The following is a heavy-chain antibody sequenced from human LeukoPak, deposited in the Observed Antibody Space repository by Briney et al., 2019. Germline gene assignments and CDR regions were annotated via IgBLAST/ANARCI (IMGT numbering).Heavy chain of an antibody. D-gene: IGHD2-15*01. V-gene: IGHV3-30*01. CDR1: GFTFSTYA. CDR2: ISYDGSNK. CDR3: ARGRYCSGGSCYSYYYYYNMDV. Sequence: GGSLRLSCAASGFTFSTYAMHWVRQAPGKGLEWVALISYDGSNKYYADSVKGRFTISRDNSKNTLYLQMNSLRAEDTAVYYCARGRYCSGGSCYSYYYYYNMDVWGKGTTVTVSS. J-gene: IGHJ6*03.